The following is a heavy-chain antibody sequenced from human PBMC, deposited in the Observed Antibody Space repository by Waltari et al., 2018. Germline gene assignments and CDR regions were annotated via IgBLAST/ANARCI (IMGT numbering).Heavy chain of an antibody. Sequence: QVQLVQSGAEVKKPGSSVKVSCKASGGTFSSYAISWVRQAPGQGLEWMGRIIPIFGTANYAQKFQGRVTITADKSTSTAYMELSRLRSDDTAVYYCARWLSRFLEWLSLNYWGQGTLVTVSS. D-gene: IGHD3-3*01. V-gene: IGHV1-69*08. CDR1: GGTFSSYA. CDR2: IIPIFGTA. CDR3: ARWLSRFLEWLSLNY. J-gene: IGHJ4*02.